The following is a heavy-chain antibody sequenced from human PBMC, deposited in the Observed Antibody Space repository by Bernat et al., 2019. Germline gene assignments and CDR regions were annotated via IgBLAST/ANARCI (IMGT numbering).Heavy chain of an antibody. D-gene: IGHD2-2*01. Sequence: QEQLVESGGGVVQPGRSLRLSCTVSGFTFSSHGMNWIRQAPGKGPEWVALIWYDGSSEYYADSVKGRFTISRDNSKGPLFLQMNSLRAEDTCVYYCVRHRADCSTNRSFFDYWGQGTPVTVSS. CDR2: IWYDGSSE. CDR1: GFTFSSHG. J-gene: IGHJ4*02. CDR3: VRHRADCSTNRSFFDY. V-gene: IGHV3-33*01.